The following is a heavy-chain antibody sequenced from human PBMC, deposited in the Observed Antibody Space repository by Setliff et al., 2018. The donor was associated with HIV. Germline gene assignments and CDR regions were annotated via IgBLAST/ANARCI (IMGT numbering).Heavy chain of an antibody. Sequence: PGGSLRLSCAASGFTFSSYAMSWVRQAPGKGLEWVSVISGSGGTTYYADSVKGRFTISRDNSKNTLYLQMNSLSAEDTAVYCCARSKGHLYYDDDTGYVLRAFDIWGQGTMVTVSS. D-gene: IGHD3-22*01. CDR1: GFTFSSYA. CDR3: ARSKGHLYYDDDTGYVLRAFDI. CDR2: ISGSGGTT. V-gene: IGHV3-23*01. J-gene: IGHJ3*02.